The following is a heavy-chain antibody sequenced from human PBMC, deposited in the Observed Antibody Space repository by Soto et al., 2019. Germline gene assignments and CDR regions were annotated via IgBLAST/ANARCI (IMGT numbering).Heavy chain of an antibody. Sequence: ASVKVSCKASGYTFTSYDINWVRQAPGEGLEWVGIINPSDGSTTYSQKFQGRVTMTRDTSTSTVYMDLSSLKSDDTAVYYCTRERGRFDPWGQGTLVTVSS. CDR1: GYTFTSYD. CDR2: INPSDGST. D-gene: IGHD3-16*01. CDR3: TRERGRFDP. V-gene: IGHV1-46*03. J-gene: IGHJ5*02.